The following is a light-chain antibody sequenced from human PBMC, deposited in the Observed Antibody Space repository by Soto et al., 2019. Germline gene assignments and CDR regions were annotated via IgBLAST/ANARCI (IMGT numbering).Light chain of an antibody. CDR2: DAS. Sequence: EILLMQSPRALSLSPGERGTLCCRASQSISSSYLAWYQQKAGQAPRLLIYDASNRATGIPDRFSGSGSGTDFTLTIGRLEHEDSAVYFCQQYVTSRLTFGGGTNVDIK. V-gene: IGKV3-20*01. CDR3: QQYVTSRLT. CDR1: QSISSSY. J-gene: IGKJ4*01.